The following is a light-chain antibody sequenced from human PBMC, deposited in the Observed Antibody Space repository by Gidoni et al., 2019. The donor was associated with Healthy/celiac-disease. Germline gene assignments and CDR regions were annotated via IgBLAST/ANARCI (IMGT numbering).Light chain of an antibody. V-gene: IGKV2-28*01. CDR3: KQNRRAPLT. J-gene: IGKJ4*01. Sequence: VMPQSPLSLSVTPGESASISCRSSQSLFHTNGYNYLAWYLQKPGQSPQLLIYLGSHRAPGVPDRFSGSGSGTEFTLTISRVEAEDVGVYFCKQNRRAPLTFXGXTKVE. CDR1: QSLFHTNGYNY. CDR2: LGS.